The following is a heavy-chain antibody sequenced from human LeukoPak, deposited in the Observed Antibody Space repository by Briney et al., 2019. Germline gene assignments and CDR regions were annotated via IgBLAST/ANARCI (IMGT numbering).Heavy chain of an antibody. J-gene: IGHJ4*02. V-gene: IGHV3-7*03. D-gene: IGHD1-26*01. CDR2: INEEGSEK. CDR3: ASGGIYYGAAFDF. Sequence: GGSLRLSCAASEFTFSSYWMSWVRQAPGKGLEWVANINEEGSEKEYVDSVKGRFTISRDNAKNSVYLQMNSLRAEDTALYYCASGGIYYGAAFDFWGQGTLVTVSS. CDR1: EFTFSSYW.